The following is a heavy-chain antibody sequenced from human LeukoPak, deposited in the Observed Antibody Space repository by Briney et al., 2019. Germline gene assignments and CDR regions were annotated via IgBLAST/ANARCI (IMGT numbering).Heavy chain of an antibody. CDR1: GFTFSSYA. CDR2: IGSNGGST. D-gene: IGHD6-13*01. CDR3: VKVLSSSWYVNYFDY. V-gene: IGHV3-64D*06. J-gene: IGHJ4*02. Sequence: GGSLRLSCSASGFTFSSYAMHWVRQAPGKGLEYVSAIGSNGGSTYYADSVKGRFTISRDNSKNTLYLQMSSLRAEDTAVYYCVKVLSSSWYVNYFDYWGQGTLVTVSS.